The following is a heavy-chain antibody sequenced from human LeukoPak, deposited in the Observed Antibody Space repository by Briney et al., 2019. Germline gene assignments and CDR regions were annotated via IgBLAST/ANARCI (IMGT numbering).Heavy chain of an antibody. CDR3: ARDWFHAIDC. J-gene: IGHJ4*02. D-gene: IGHD2/OR15-2a*01. V-gene: IGHV3-74*01. CDR1: GFTFSDTW. CDR2: IRSDGSDA. Sequence: PGGSLRLSCAASGFTFSDTWMHWVRQVPGKGLVWVSRIRSDGSDARYAESVKGRFTISRDNAKNTLYLRMNSLRDKDTAVYYCARDWFHAIDCWGQGTLVTVSS.